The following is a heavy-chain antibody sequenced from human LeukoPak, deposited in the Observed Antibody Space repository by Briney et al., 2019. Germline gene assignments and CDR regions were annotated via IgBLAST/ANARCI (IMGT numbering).Heavy chain of an antibody. V-gene: IGHV1-18*01. CDR2: ISGYNGNT. Sequence: GASVKVSCKASGYTFTSCDINWVRQATGQGLEWMGWISGYNGNTKYARNFQGRVTVSTDTSTTTAYMELRSLRSDDTAVYYCARDWWYGDYSIGNNWGQGTLVTVSS. D-gene: IGHD4-17*01. CDR3: ARDWWYGDYSIGNN. CDR1: GYTFTSCD. J-gene: IGHJ4*02.